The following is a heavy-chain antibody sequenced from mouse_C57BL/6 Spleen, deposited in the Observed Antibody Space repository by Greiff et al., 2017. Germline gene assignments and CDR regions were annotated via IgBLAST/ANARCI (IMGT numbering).Heavy chain of an antibody. CDR1: GFTFSDYG. Sequence: EVKVVESGGGLVKPGGSLKLSCAASGFTFSDYGMHWVRQAPEKGLEWVAYISSGSSTIYYADTVKGRFTISRDNAKNTLFLQMTSLRSEDTAMYYCARQDDYVAMDYWGQGTSVTVSS. CDR2: ISSGSSTI. J-gene: IGHJ4*01. CDR3: ARQDDYVAMDY. V-gene: IGHV5-17*01.